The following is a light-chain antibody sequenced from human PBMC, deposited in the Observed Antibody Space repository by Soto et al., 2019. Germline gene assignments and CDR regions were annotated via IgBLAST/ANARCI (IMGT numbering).Light chain of an antibody. J-gene: IGLJ2*01. CDR1: SSDVGGYNY. CDR3: SSYTAINTPGV. V-gene: IGLV2-14*03. CDR2: DVT. Sequence: QSALTQPASVSGSPGQSITISCTGTSSDVGGYNYVSWYQQHPGKAPKLMIFDVTNRPSGVSNRFSGSKSGNTASLTISGLQAEDGGDFYRSSYTAINTPGVFGGGTKLTVL.